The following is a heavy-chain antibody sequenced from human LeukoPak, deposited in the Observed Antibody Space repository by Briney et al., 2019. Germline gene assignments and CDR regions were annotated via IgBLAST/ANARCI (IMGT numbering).Heavy chain of an antibody. Sequence: GGSLRLSCAASGFTFSSYAMSWVRQAPGEGLKWVSAISGSGGSTYYADSVKGRFTISRDNSKNTLYLQMNSLRAEDTAVYYCAKVPPEVVAATLYFDYWGQGTLVTVSS. D-gene: IGHD2-15*01. J-gene: IGHJ4*02. CDR1: GFTFSSYA. V-gene: IGHV3-23*01. CDR3: AKVPPEVVAATLYFDY. CDR2: ISGSGGST.